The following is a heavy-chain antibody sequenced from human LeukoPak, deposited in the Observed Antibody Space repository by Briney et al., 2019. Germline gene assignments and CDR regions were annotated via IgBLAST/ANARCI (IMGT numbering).Heavy chain of an antibody. V-gene: IGHV1-18*01. J-gene: IGHJ4*02. CDR2: ISADNGNT. Sequence: EASVKVSCKASGYTFIKYGISWVRQAPGQGLEWMGWISADNGNTYYTQKFQGRVTFTTDTSTSTAYMELRSLRSDDAAVYYCARGSLLGTSTYYGADNWGQGTLVTVSS. D-gene: IGHD2/OR15-2a*01. CDR3: ARGSLLGTSTYYGADN. CDR1: GYTFIKYG.